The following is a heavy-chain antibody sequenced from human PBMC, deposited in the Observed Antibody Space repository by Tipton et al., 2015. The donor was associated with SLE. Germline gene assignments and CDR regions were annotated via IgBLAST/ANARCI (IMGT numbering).Heavy chain of an antibody. Sequence: TLSLTCTVSGGSISNFYWSWIRQPPGKGLEWIGYIHYTGSTFYNPSLKSRVTMSVDTSKNQFSLRLTSVTAADTAIYYCSRGGAISKWLDPWGQGTLVTVSS. V-gene: IGHV4-59*01. CDR1: GGSISNFY. CDR3: SRGGAISKWLDP. D-gene: IGHD4/OR15-4a*01. CDR2: IHYTGST. J-gene: IGHJ5*02.